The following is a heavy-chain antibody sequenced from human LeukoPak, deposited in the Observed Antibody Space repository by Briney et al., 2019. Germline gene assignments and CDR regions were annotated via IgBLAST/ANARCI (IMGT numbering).Heavy chain of an antibody. J-gene: IGHJ4*02. CDR2: IYNSGST. D-gene: IGHD1-1*01. CDR1: GGSHRGFY. V-gene: IGHV4-59*08. CDR3: GRASPNSNHPDY. Sequence: PSETLSLTCTVSGGSHRGFYLSWIRQPPGKGLEWIGYIYNSGSTDYNPSLKSRVTISEDTSNNQFSLKLNFVTAADTAVYYCGRASPNSNHPDYWGQGTLVTVSS.